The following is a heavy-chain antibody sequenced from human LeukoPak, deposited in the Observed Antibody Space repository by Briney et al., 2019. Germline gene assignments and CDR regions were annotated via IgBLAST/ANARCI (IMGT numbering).Heavy chain of an antibody. J-gene: IGHJ4*02. CDR2: ISGSGEGT. D-gene: IGHD3-10*01. CDR3: ARDLSSFGY. Sequence: GGSLRLSCAASGLTFSSYSMTWVRQAPGRGLEWVSAISGSGEGTYYAGSVKGRFTISRDNSKNTLYLQMNSLRAEDTAVYYCARDLSSFGYWGQGTLVTVSS. CDR1: GLTFSSYS. V-gene: IGHV3-23*01.